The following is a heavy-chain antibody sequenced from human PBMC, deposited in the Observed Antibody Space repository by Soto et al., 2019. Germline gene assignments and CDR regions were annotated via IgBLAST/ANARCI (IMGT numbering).Heavy chain of an antibody. CDR1: GYTFTNYY. CDR2: VNPSGYTS. J-gene: IGHJ4*02. CDR3: ARDLHGAFTTMVY. V-gene: IGHV1-46*01. D-gene: IGHD5-18*01. Sequence: ASVKVSCKASGYTFTNYYIHWVRQAPGQGLEWMGIVNPSGYTSTLAQKFQGRLTVTSDTSTSTVYMELGGLTSEDTAVYYCARDLHGAFTTMVYWGQGTLVTVSS.